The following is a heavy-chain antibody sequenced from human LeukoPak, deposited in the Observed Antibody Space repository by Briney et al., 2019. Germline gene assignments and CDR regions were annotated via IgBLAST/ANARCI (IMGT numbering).Heavy chain of an antibody. V-gene: IGHV4-39*01. CDR3: ASYLLGYCSGGSCWGPNGGGLFDY. J-gene: IGHJ4*02. D-gene: IGHD2-15*01. CDR1: GGSISSSSYY. Sequence: TSETLSLTCTVSGGSISSSSYYWGWIRQPPGKGLEWIGSIYYSGSTYYNPSLKSRVTISVDTSKNQFSLKLSSVTAADTAVYYCASYLLGYCSGGSCWGPNGGGLFDYWGQGTLVTVSS. CDR2: IYYSGST.